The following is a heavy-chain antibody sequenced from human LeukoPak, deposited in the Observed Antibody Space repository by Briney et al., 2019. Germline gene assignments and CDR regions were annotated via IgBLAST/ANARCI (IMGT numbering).Heavy chain of an antibody. J-gene: IGHJ4*02. CDR3: VRDISGYYFDY. CDR1: GFTFSVYH. CDR2: ISGSSIYT. Sequence: PGRSLRLSCAASGFTFSVYHMTWIRQAPGKGLEWVSYISGSSIYTRYADSVKGRFTISRDNAKHSLYLQMNSLRAEDTALYYCVRDISGYYFDYWGQGTLVTVSS. D-gene: IGHD3-22*01. V-gene: IGHV3-11*05.